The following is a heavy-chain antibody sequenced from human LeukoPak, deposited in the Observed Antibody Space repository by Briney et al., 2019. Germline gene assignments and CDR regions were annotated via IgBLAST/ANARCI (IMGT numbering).Heavy chain of an antibody. J-gene: IGHJ3*02. Sequence: PGGSLRLSCAASGFTVSSNYMSWVRQAPGKGLEWVSVIYSGGSTYHADSVKGRFTISRDNSKNTLYLQMNSLRAEDTAVYYCARAIPYYYDSSGLPRGAFDIWGQGTMVTVSS. D-gene: IGHD3-22*01. CDR3: ARAIPYYYDSSGLPRGAFDI. CDR1: GFTVSSNY. CDR2: IYSGGST. V-gene: IGHV3-53*01.